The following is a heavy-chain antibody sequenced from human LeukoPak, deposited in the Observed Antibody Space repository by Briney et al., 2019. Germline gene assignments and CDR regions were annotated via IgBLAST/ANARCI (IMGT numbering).Heavy chain of an antibody. J-gene: IGHJ4*02. Sequence: SETLSLTCTVSGGSISSSSYYWGWIRQPPGKGLEWIGSIYYSGSTYYNPSLKSRVTISVDTSKKQFSLKLSSVTAADTAVYYCARVSYSGSYFDYWGQGTLVTVSS. CDR2: IYYSGST. V-gene: IGHV4-39*01. D-gene: IGHD1-26*01. CDR3: ARVSYSGSYFDY. CDR1: GGSISSSSYY.